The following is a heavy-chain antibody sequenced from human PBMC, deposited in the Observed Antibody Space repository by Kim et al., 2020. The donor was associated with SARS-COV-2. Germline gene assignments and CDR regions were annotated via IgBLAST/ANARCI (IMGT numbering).Heavy chain of an antibody. CDR2: IYYSGST. Sequence: SETLSLTCTVSGGSISSSSYYWGWIRQPPGKGLEWIGSIYYSGSTYYNPSLKSRVTISVDTSKNQFSLKLSSVTAADTAVYYCARQRGSSWTEGVWMDVWGQGTTVTVSS. CDR1: GGSISSSSYY. CDR3: ARQRGSSWTEGVWMDV. V-gene: IGHV4-39*01. D-gene: IGHD6-13*01. J-gene: IGHJ6*02.